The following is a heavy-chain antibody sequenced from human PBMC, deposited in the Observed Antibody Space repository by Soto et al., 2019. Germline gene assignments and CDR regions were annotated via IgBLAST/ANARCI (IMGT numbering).Heavy chain of an antibody. CDR2: ILPIFGST. Sequence: QVQLVQSGAEVKKPGSSVKVSCKASGGTFSGYVISWVRQAPGQGLEWMGGILPIFGSTNYTQKLQGSVTITADESTSTAYMELTSLRFEDSAVYYCARDYYSRGLHFWSQGTLVTVSS. CDR1: GGTFSGYV. J-gene: IGHJ4*02. V-gene: IGHV1-69*01. D-gene: IGHD3-22*01. CDR3: ARDYYSRGLHF.